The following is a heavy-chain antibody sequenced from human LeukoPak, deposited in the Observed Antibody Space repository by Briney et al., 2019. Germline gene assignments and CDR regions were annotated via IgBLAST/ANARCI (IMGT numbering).Heavy chain of an antibody. CDR3: ARVGYGGYSALDY. D-gene: IGHD4-23*01. V-gene: IGHV4-4*07. J-gene: IGHJ4*02. Sequence: PSETLSLTCTVSGESINNNYWSWIRQPAGKGLEWIGRIFSSGSTLYNASLKSRVTMSVDTSKSQFSLKLNSVTAADSAVYYCARVGYGGYSALDYWGQGTLVTVSS. CDR1: GESINNNY. CDR2: IFSSGST.